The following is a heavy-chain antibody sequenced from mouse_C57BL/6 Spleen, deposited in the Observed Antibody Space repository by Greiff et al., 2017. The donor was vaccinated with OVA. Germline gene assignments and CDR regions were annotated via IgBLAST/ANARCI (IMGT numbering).Heavy chain of an antibody. V-gene: IGHV2-6-1*01. J-gene: IGHJ4*01. CDR3: ARHDDGYYEGVGAMDY. CDR1: GFSLTSYG. CDR2: IWSDGST. Sequence: QVQLQQSGPGLVAPSQSLSITCTVSGFSLTSYGVHWVRQPPGKGLEWLVVIWSDGSTTYNSALKSRLSISKDNSKSQVFLKMNSLQTDDTAMYYCARHDDGYYEGVGAMDYWGQGTSVTVSS. D-gene: IGHD2-3*01.